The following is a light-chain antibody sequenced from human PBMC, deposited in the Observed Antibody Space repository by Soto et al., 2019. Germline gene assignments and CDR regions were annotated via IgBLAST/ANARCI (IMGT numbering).Light chain of an antibody. J-gene: IGKJ5*01. V-gene: IGKV1-33*01. CDR1: QDINSY. CDR2: DAS. CDR3: QQYDILPIT. Sequence: DIQRTQSPSSVFASVGDRVSITCQAMQDINSYLNWYQQKPGKAPNLLIYDASNLEIGVPSRFSGSGSGTHFTFTISSLQTEDIGTYYCQQYDILPITFGRGTRLEI.